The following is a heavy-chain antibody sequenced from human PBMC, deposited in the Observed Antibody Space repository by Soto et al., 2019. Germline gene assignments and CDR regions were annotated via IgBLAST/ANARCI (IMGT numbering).Heavy chain of an antibody. CDR3: ASGYSGYHPPFDY. Sequence: QVQLVQSGAEVKKPGSSVKVSCKASGGTFSSYTISWVRQAPGQGLEWMGRIIPILGIANYAQKFQGRVTITADKSTSTAYMELSSLRSEDTDVYYCASGYSGYHPPFDYWGQGTLVTVSS. D-gene: IGHD3-22*01. CDR1: GGTFSSYT. V-gene: IGHV1-69*02. CDR2: IIPILGIA. J-gene: IGHJ4*02.